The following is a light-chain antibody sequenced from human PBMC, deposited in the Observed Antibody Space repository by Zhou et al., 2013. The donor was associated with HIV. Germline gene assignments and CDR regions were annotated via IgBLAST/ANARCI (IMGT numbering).Light chain of an antibody. CDR1: QSVANRY. V-gene: IGKV3-11*01. CDR3: QQRDNWPIT. Sequence: IMLTQSPGTLSLSPGERVTLSCRASQSVANRYLAWYQQKPGQPPRLVIYDASHRAIGIPARFSGSGFGTDFTLSISSLEPEDSAVYYCQQRDNWPITFGQGTRLEI. J-gene: IGKJ5*01. CDR2: DAS.